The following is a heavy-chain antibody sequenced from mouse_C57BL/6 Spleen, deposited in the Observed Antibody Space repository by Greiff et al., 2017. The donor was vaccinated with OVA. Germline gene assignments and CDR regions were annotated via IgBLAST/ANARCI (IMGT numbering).Heavy chain of an antibody. Sequence: VKLMESGAELVRPGTSVKVSCKASGYAFTNYLIEWVKQRPGQGLEWIGVINPGSGGTNYNEKFKGKATLTADKSSSTAYMQLSSLTSEDSAVYFCARTGYSNSYYFDYWGQGTTLTVSS. CDR2: INPGSGGT. CDR3: ARTGYSNSYYFDY. CDR1: GYAFTNYL. J-gene: IGHJ2*01. D-gene: IGHD2-5*01. V-gene: IGHV1-54*01.